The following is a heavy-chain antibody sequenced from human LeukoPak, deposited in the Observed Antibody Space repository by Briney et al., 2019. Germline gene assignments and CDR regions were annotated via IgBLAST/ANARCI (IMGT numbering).Heavy chain of an antibody. CDR1: GFTFSSYA. J-gene: IGHJ4*02. CDR2: ISYDGSNK. Sequence: GGSLRLSCAASGFTFSSYAMHWVRQAPGKGLEWVAVISYDGSNKYYADSVKGRSTISRDNSKNTLYLQMNSLRAEDTAVYYCARVRSSATYGGFRCFDYWGQGTLVTVSS. V-gene: IGHV3-30-3*01. CDR3: ARVRSSATYGGFRCFDY. D-gene: IGHD2-21*01.